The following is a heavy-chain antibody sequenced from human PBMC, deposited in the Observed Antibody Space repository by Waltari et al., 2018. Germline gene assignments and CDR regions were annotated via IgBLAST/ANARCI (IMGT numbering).Heavy chain of an antibody. Sequence: GGIRRPPGQGREWIGTMSYTGATYSSPSLDSRVTVSRDTSKNQLSLKLVSVTAADTAVYYCATYIGASVGTAAFDVWGQGTMVTVSS. J-gene: IGHJ3*01. CDR2: MSYTGAT. V-gene: IGHV4-39*01. D-gene: IGHD5-12*01. CDR3: ATYIGASVGTAAFDV.